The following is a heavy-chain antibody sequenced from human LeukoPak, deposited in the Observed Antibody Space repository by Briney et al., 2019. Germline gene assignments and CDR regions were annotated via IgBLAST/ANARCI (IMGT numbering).Heavy chain of an antibody. Sequence: GGSLRLSCAASGLTFISYWMSWVRPAPGKGLEWVANIKQDGSDKYYVDSVKGRFTISRDNAKNSLYLQINSLRAEDTAVYYCARKTVVGSYFDYWGQGTPVTVSS. CDR1: GLTFISYW. CDR3: ARKTVVGSYFDY. J-gene: IGHJ4*02. V-gene: IGHV3-7*03. D-gene: IGHD4-23*01. CDR2: IKQDGSDK.